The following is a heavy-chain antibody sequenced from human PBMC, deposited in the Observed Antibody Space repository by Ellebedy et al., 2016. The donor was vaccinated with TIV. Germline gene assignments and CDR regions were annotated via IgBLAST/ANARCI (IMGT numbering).Heavy chain of an antibody. J-gene: IGHJ4*02. D-gene: IGHD6-19*01. V-gene: IGHV3-23*01. Sequence: GGSLRLXCAASGFTFSSYAMSWVRQAPGKGLEWVSAISGSGGSTYYADSVKGRFTISRDNAKNSLYLQMNSLRAEDTAVYYCARGRPYSSGCLDYWGQGTLVTVSS. CDR3: ARGRPYSSGCLDY. CDR2: ISGSGGST. CDR1: GFTFSSYA.